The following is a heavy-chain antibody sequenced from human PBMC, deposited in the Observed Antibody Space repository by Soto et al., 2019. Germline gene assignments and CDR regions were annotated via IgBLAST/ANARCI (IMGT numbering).Heavy chain of an antibody. J-gene: IGHJ4*02. CDR2: INWNGGST. CDR1: GFTFDDYG. Sequence: EVQLVESGGGVVRPGGSLRLSCAASGFTFDDYGMSWVRQAPGKGLEWVSGINWNGGSTGYADSVKGRFTISRDNAKNARYLQMKSLRAEDTALYYCASVNNWNDAGALDYWGQGTLVTVSS. D-gene: IGHD1-1*01. CDR3: ASVNNWNDAGALDY. V-gene: IGHV3-20*04.